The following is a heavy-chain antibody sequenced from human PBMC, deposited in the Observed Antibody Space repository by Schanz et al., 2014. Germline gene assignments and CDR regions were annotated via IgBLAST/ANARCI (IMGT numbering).Heavy chain of an antibody. CDR2: IGVDGTTT. Sequence: EVQLVESGGGVVQPGRSLRLSCAASGFTLSSYGMNWLRQAPGKGLEWVSVIGVDGTTTYYADSVKGRFTMSRDNAKNSVFLQMNSLRAEDTAVYYCVRDSFFAFDYWGQGTLVTVSA. CDR3: VRDSFFAFDY. D-gene: IGHD3-3*01. V-gene: IGHV3-48*01. J-gene: IGHJ4*02. CDR1: GFTLSSYG.